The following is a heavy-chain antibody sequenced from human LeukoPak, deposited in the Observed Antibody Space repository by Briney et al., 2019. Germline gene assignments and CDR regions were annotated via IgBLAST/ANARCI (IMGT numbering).Heavy chain of an antibody. Sequence: PGGSLRLSCAASGFIFSDYFMSWIRQAPGKGLEWVSYISDSGSTINYADSVKGRFTISRDNAKNSLYLQMNSLRAEDTAVYYCARDPSSWYYYYMDVWGKGTTVTVSS. CDR2: ISDSGSTI. D-gene: IGHD6-13*01. CDR3: ARDPSSWYYYYMDV. CDR1: GFIFSDYF. V-gene: IGHV3-11*04. J-gene: IGHJ6*03.